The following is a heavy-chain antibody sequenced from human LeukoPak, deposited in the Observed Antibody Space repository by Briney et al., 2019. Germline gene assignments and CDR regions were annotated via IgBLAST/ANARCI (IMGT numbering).Heavy chain of an antibody. CDR1: GFTFSSYE. V-gene: IGHV3-48*03. D-gene: IGHD5-18*01. J-gene: IGHJ6*02. Sequence: GGSLRLSCAASGFTFSSYEMNWVRQAPGKGLEWVSYISSSGSTIYYADSVKGRFTISRDNAKNSLYLQMNSLRAEDTAVYYCARWVRGYSSGTYYYYGMDVWGQGTTVTVSS. CDR2: ISSSGSTI. CDR3: ARWVRGYSSGTYYYYGMDV.